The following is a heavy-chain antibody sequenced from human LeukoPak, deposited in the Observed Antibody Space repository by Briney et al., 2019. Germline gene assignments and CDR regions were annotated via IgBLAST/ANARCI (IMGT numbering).Heavy chain of an antibody. D-gene: IGHD1-14*01. CDR3: ARSELTRSAFDI. CDR1: GYTLTELS. V-gene: IGHV1-24*01. Sequence: ASVKVSCKVSGYTLTELSMHWVRQAPGKGLEWMGGFDPEDGETIYAQKFQGRVTMTTDTSTSTAYMELRSLRSDDTAVYYCARSELTRSAFDIWGQGTMVTVSS. CDR2: FDPEDGET. J-gene: IGHJ3*02.